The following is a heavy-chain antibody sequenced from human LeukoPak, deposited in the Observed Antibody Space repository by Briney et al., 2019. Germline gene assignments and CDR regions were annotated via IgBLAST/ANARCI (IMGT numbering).Heavy chain of an antibody. J-gene: IGHJ6*04. CDR1: GYSFTSYW. D-gene: IGHD3-10*01. CDR2: IDPSDSYT. Sequence: GESLRISCKGSGYSFTSYWSSWVRQMPGKGLEWMGRIDPSDSYTNYSPSFQGHVTISADKSISTAYLQWSSLKASDTAMYYCARHLGQGGWLQWFGEQYYYYGMDVWGKGTTVTVSS. CDR3: ARHLGQGGWLQWFGEQYYYYGMDV. V-gene: IGHV5-10-1*01.